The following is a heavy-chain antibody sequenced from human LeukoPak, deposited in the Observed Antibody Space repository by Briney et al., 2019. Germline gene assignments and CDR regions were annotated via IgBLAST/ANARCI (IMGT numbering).Heavy chain of an antibody. V-gene: IGHV6-1*01. J-gene: IGHJ4*02. CDR2: TYYRSKWYN. D-gene: IGHD4-17*01. Sequence: RSQTFSLTCAISGDSVSSNSAAWNWIRQSPSRGLEWLVRTYYRSKWYNDYAVSVKSRITINPDTSKNQFSLQLNSVTPEDMAVYYCARDAYGDYEAFFDYWGQGTLVTVSS. CDR1: GDSVSSNSAA. CDR3: ARDAYGDYEAFFDY.